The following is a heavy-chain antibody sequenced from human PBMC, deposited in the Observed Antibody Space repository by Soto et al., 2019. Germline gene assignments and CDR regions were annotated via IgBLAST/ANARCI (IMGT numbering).Heavy chain of an antibody. V-gene: IGHV1-69*12. Sequence: QVQLVQSGAEVKKPGSSVTVSCKASGGTFSSYTISWVRQAPGQGLEWMGGIIPIFGTANYAQKFQGRVTITADESTSTAYMELSSLRSEDTAVYSCARGNHRWLPLWYFDLWGRGTLVTVPS. CDR1: GGTFSSYT. J-gene: IGHJ2*01. CDR2: IIPIFGTA. CDR3: ARGNHRWLPLWYFDL. D-gene: IGHD5-12*01.